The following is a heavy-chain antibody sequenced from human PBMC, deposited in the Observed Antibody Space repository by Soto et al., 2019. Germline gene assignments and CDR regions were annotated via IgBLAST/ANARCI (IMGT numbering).Heavy chain of an antibody. D-gene: IGHD5-12*01. CDR2: INPNSGGT. CDR1: GYTFTGYY. V-gene: IGHV1-2*02. Sequence: ASVKVSCKASGYTFTGYYMHWVRQAPGQGLEWMGWINPNSGGTNYAQKFQGRVTMSRDTSISTAYMELSRLRSDDTAVYYCARGARGYSGYDFNYYYGMDVWGQGTTVTVSS. J-gene: IGHJ6*02. CDR3: ARGARGYSGYDFNYYYGMDV.